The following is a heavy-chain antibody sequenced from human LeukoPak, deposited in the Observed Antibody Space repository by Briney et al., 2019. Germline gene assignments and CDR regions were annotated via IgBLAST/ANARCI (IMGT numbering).Heavy chain of an antibody. J-gene: IGHJ5*02. V-gene: IGHV3-21*01. CDR3: ARVSIAAAWWFDP. CDR1: GFTFSSYS. Sequence: GGSLRLSCAASGFTFSSYSMNWVRQAPGKGLEWVSSISSSSSYIYYADSVKGRFTISRDNAKNSLYLQMNSLRAEDTAVYYCARVSIAAAWWFDPWGQGTLVTVSS. D-gene: IGHD6-13*01. CDR2: ISSSSSYI.